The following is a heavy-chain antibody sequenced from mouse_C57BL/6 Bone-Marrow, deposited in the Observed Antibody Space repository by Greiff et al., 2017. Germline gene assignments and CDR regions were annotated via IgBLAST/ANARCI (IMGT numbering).Heavy chain of an antibody. J-gene: IGHJ2*01. CDR2: IYPGGGYT. CDR3: AREGYLDYFDY. D-gene: IGHD3-1*01. CDR1: GYTFTNYW. V-gene: IGHV1-63*01. Sequence: QVQLQQSGAELVRPGPSVKMSCKASGYTFTNYWIGWAKQRPGHGLEWIGDIYPGGGYTNYNEKFKGEATLTADKSSSTAYMQFSSLTSEDSAIYYCAREGYLDYFDYWGQGTTLTVSS.